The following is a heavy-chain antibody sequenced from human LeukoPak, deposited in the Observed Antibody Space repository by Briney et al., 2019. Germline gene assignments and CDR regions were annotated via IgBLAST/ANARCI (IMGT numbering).Heavy chain of an antibody. Sequence: SETLSLTCTVSGGSINGNDCYWGWIRQPPGKGLEWIGSIYYTGSTYYNPSLKSRATISVDTSKNQFSLKLSSVTAADTAVYYCARMVRGKNPNWFDPWGQGTLVTVSS. V-gene: IGHV4-39*07. D-gene: IGHD3-10*01. CDR3: ARMVRGKNPNWFDP. J-gene: IGHJ5*02. CDR1: GGSINGNDCY. CDR2: IYYTGST.